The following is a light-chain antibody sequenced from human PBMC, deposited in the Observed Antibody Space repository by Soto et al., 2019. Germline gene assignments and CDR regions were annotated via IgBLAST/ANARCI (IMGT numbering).Light chain of an antibody. J-gene: IGKJ4*01. Sequence: EIVLAQSPATLSLSPGERATLSCRASQGVSSYLAWYQQKPGQAPRLLIYDASNRATGIPARFSGSGSGTEFTLTISSLLSEDFAVYSCQQYNNWPLTFGGGTKVDIK. CDR1: QGVSSY. V-gene: IGKV3D-15*01. CDR2: DAS. CDR3: QQYNNWPLT.